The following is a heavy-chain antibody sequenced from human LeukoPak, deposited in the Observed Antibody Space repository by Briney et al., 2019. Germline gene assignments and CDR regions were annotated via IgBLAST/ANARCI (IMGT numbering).Heavy chain of an antibody. CDR1: GVSISNTDYS. CDR3: ASGAKAVWFLGYFDY. J-gene: IGHJ4*02. V-gene: IGHV4-30-4*01. CDR2: IYYSGST. D-gene: IGHD3-10*01. Sequence: KASETLSLTCTVSGVSISNTDYSWTWVRQSPGKGLEWIGYIYYSGSTYYNPSLKSRFTISMDTSKNQFSLNLNSVTAADTAVYYCASGAKAVWFLGYFDYWGQGTLVTVSS.